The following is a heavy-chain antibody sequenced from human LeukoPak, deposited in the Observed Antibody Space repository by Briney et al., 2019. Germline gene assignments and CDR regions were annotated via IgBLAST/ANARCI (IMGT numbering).Heavy chain of an antibody. CDR2: INPYSGAT. Sequence: ASVKVSCKASGYTFTGYYIHWVRQAPGQGLEWMGWINPYSGATNYVQKFQGRVTMTTDTSINTAYMDLSSLRSDDTAMYYCARDGTCSSTSCQNFDYWGQGTLSPSPQ. CDR3: ARDGTCSSTSCQNFDY. D-gene: IGHD2-2*01. V-gene: IGHV1-2*02. J-gene: IGHJ4*02. CDR1: GYTFTGYY.